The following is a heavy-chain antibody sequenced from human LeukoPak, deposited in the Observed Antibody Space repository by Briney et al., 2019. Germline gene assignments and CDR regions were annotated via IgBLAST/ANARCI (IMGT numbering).Heavy chain of an antibody. CDR2: IRYNGDKK. CDR3: AKDYGSGSYSFDY. V-gene: IGHV3-30*02. D-gene: IGHD3-10*01. J-gene: IGHJ4*02. Sequence: GGSLRLSCAASGFTVSSNYMTWVRQAPGKGLEWVAFIRYNGDKKCYADSVKGRFTISRDNSKNTLYLQMDSLRAEDTAVYYCAKDYGSGSYSFDYWGQGTLVTVSS. CDR1: GFTVSSNY.